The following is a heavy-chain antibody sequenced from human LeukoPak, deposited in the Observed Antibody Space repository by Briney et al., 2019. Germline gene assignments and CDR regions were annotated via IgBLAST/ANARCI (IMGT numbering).Heavy chain of an antibody. CDR1: EYTFGSYD. J-gene: IGHJ4*02. V-gene: IGHV1-8*01. Sequence: ASVKVSCKASEYTFGSYDINWVRQAAGQGLEWMGWMNPNSGNTGYAQKFQGRVTMTRDTSINTAYMELNSLTSEDTAVYYCARGTPSGWHGAVYWGQGTLVTVSS. D-gene: IGHD6-19*01. CDR2: MNPNSGNT. CDR3: ARGTPSGWHGAVY.